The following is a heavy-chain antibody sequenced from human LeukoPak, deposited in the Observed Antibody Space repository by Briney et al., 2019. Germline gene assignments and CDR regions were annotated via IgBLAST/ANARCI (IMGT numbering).Heavy chain of an antibody. Sequence: GGSLRLSCAASGFTFSDYYMSWIRQAPGKGLEWVSYISSSGSTIYYADSVEGRFTISRDNAKNSLYLQMNSLRAEDTAVYYCARDYPLEYSSSPGGLDYWGQGTLVTVSS. CDR3: ARDYPLEYSSSPGGLDY. CDR2: ISSSGSTI. D-gene: IGHD6-6*01. V-gene: IGHV3-11*04. CDR1: GFTFSDYY. J-gene: IGHJ4*02.